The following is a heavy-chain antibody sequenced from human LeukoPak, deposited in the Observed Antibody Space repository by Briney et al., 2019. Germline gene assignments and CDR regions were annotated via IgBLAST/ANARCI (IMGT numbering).Heavy chain of an antibody. V-gene: IGHV1-8*03. CDR3: ARGRSTGYPYYFEY. D-gene: IGHD5-12*01. CDR1: GYTFTSYD. Sequence: GASVKVSCKASGYTFTSYDINWVRQATGQGLEWMVWMNPNSGSTGYAQKFQGRVTITRNTSISTAYMELSGLRSEDTAVYYCARGRSTGYPYYFEYWGQGTLVTVSS. J-gene: IGHJ4*02. CDR2: MNPNSGST.